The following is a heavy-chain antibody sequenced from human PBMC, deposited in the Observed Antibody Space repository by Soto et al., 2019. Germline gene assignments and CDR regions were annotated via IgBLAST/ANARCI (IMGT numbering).Heavy chain of an antibody. CDR3: AKARADYYDSSGYPVDY. Sequence: EVQLLESGGGLVQPGGSLRLSCAASGFTFSSYAMSWVRQAPGKGLEWVSAISGSGGSTYYADSVKGRFTISRDNSKNTLYLQMNSLRAEDTAVQYCAKARADYYDSSGYPVDYWGQGPLVTVSS. D-gene: IGHD3-22*01. J-gene: IGHJ4*02. V-gene: IGHV3-23*01. CDR1: GFTFSSYA. CDR2: ISGSGGST.